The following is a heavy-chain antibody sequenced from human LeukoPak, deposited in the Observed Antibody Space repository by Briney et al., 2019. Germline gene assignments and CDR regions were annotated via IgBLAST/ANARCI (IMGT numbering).Heavy chain of an antibody. J-gene: IGHJ4*02. CDR2: IYYSGST. Sequence: SETLSLTCTVSGGSISSSSYYWGWIRQPPGKGLEWIGSIYYSGSTYYNPSLKSRVTISVDTSKNQFSLKLSSVTAADTAVYYCAEGGTGHLDYWGQGILVTVSS. CDR1: GGSISSSSYY. V-gene: IGHV4-39*07. CDR3: AEGGTGHLDY. D-gene: IGHD1-1*01.